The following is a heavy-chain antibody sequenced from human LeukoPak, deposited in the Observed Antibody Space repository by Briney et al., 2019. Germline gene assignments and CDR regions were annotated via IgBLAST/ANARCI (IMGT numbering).Heavy chain of an antibody. J-gene: IGHJ4*02. CDR3: ASWRGSRGYDYGFDS. Sequence: SETLSLTCVVSGASIISDHHYWGWVRQPPGKGLEWIGNVLYTGVTYSRPSLKSRTTISVDTSQNQFSLKLSSMTAADTAIYYCASWRGSRGYDYGFDSWGQGTLVTVSS. CDR1: GASIISDHHY. V-gene: IGHV4-39*07. D-gene: IGHD5-12*01. CDR2: VLYTGVT.